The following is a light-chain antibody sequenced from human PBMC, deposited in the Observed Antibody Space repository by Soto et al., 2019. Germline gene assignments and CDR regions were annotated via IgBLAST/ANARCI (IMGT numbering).Light chain of an antibody. CDR2: EGS. Sequence: QSALTQPGSVSGSPGQSITISCTGTSSDVGSYNLVSWYQQHPGKAPKLMIYEGSKRPSGVSNRFSGSKSGNTASLTISGLQAEDEADYYCCSYAGSSTFDVVFGGGTKLTV. J-gene: IGLJ2*01. CDR3: CSYAGSSTFDVV. CDR1: SSDVGSYNL. V-gene: IGLV2-23*03.